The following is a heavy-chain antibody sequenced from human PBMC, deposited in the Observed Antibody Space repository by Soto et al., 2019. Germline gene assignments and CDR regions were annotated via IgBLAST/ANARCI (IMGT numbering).Heavy chain of an antibody. CDR1: GFTFSNYG. D-gene: IGHD1-1*01. CDR3: AKQEGVGYNYGHFDY. J-gene: IGHJ4*02. Sequence: QVQLVESGGGVVQPGRSLRLSCAASGFTFSNYGIHWVRQAPGKGLEWVAVISYDGRNKYYADSVKGRFTISRDNSKNPLYLQMNSLRAEDTAVYYCAKQEGVGYNYGHFDYWGQGTLVTVSS. CDR2: ISYDGRNK. V-gene: IGHV3-30*18.